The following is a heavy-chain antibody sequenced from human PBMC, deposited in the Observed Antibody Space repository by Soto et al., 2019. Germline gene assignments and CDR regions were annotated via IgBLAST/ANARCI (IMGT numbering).Heavy chain of an antibody. V-gene: IGHV3-23*01. J-gene: IGHJ4*02. D-gene: IGHD2-2*02. Sequence: GGSLRLSCAAFGFDFNKYAMTWVRQAPGKGLQWVSSITSNGDSTYYADSVKGRFTTARDNSKNTLYLQMNSLRADDTAVFYCAKDSPSYTTSPFYFDSWGQGTLVTVSS. CDR3: AKDSPSYTTSPFYFDS. CDR2: ITSNGDST. CDR1: GFDFNKYA.